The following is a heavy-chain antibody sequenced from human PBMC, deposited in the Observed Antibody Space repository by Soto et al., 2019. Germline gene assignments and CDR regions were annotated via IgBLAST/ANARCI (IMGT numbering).Heavy chain of an antibody. CDR3: ARDRGRVRGVIVPTYYYMDV. Sequence: LEILSLTCTVSGGSISSYCWSWIRQPPGKGLEWIGYIYYSGSTNYNPSLKSRVTISVDTSKNQFSLKLSSVTAADTAVYYCARDRGRVRGVIVPTYYYMDVWGKGTTVTVSS. CDR2: IYYSGST. CDR1: GGSISSYC. V-gene: IGHV4-59*01. D-gene: IGHD3-10*01. J-gene: IGHJ6*03.